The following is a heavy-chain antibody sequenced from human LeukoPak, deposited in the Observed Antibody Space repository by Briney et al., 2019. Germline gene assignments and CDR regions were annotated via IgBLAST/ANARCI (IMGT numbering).Heavy chain of an antibody. CDR1: GYSFSNYY. CDR2: FSPSGRGT. Sequence: GASVKVSCRASGYSFSNYYMHWVRQAPGQGLESMGIFSPSGRGTAYAQKFQGRVTMTSDTSTSTLYMELSSLRSDGTAVYYCARDHYYGSGSSYGGPDYWGQGTLVIVSS. D-gene: IGHD3-10*01. CDR3: ARDHYYGSGSSYGGPDY. J-gene: IGHJ4*02. V-gene: IGHV1-46*01.